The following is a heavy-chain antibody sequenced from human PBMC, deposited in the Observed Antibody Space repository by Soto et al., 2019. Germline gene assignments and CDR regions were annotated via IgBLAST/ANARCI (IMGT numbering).Heavy chain of an antibody. CDR2: VNHDGTKK. D-gene: IGHD3-16*01. Sequence: EVQLVESGGGLVQPGGSLRLSCAASGFMLSTYWMHWVRQTPGKGLEWVANVNHDGTKKYYGDSVKGRFTISRDDAPNSLYLQMNSLRAEDTAVYFCARGIGGPDAFWGQGTLVTVSS. V-gene: IGHV3-7*01. J-gene: IGHJ4*02. CDR1: GFMLSTYW. CDR3: ARGIGGPDAF.